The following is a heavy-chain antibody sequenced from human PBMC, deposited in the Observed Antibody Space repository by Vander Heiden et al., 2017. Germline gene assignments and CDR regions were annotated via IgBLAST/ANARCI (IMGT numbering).Heavy chain of an antibody. V-gene: IGHV3-53*01. J-gene: IGHJ6*02. CDR3: ARDLRVQHSSSWRRLTLDYYGMDV. CDR2: IYSGGST. CDR1: GFTVSSNY. D-gene: IGHD6-13*01. Sequence: EVQLVESGGGLIQPGGSLRLSCAASGFTVSSNYMSWVRQAPGKGLEWVSVIYSGGSTYYADSVKGRFTISRDNSKNTLYLQMNSLRAEDTAVYYCARDLRVQHSSSWRRLTLDYYGMDVWGQGTTVTVSS.